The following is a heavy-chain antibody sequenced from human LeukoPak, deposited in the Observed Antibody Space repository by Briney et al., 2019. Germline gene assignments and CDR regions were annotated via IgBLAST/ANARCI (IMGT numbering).Heavy chain of an antibody. J-gene: IGHJ4*02. CDR3: ARCPSSLTGVPPMD. CDR1: GFTVSSNY. CDR2: IYSGGST. Sequence: GGSLRLSCAASGFTVSSNYMSWVRQAPGKGLEWVSIIYSGGSTFYADSVKGRFTISRDSSKNTLYLQMNSLRAEDTAVYYCARCPSSLTGVPPMDWGQGTLVTVSS. V-gene: IGHV3-53*01. D-gene: IGHD1-1*01.